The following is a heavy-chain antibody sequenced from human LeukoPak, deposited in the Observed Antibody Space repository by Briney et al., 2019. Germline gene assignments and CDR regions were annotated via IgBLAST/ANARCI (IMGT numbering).Heavy chain of an antibody. CDR3: ARKVAPVRHWFDP. V-gene: IGHV4-59*12. J-gene: IGHJ5*02. CDR2: IYYTGST. D-gene: IGHD2-15*01. Sequence: PSETLSLTCTVSGGSISSSYWSWIRQPPGKGLEWIGYIYYTGSTTYNPSLKSRVTISVDTSKNQFSLKLRSVTAADTAVYYCARKVAPVRHWFDPWGQGTLVTVSS. CDR1: GGSISSSY.